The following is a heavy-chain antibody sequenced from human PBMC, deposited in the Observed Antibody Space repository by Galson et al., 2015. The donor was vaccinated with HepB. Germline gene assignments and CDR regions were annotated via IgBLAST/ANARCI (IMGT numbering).Heavy chain of an antibody. Sequence: LRLSCAASGFTFSSFAMSWVRQPPGKGLEWVSSISKSATVTYYVDSVKGRFTISRDDSKSTLYLQMNGLGAEDTAIYYCATGFKLAGAAWGQGTLVTVSS. CDR1: GFTFSSFA. V-gene: IGHV3-23*01. J-gene: IGHJ5*02. CDR2: ISKSATVT. CDR3: ATGFKLAGAA. D-gene: IGHD6-19*01.